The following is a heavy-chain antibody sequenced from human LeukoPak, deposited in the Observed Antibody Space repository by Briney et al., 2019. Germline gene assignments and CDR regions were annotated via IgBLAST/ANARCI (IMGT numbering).Heavy chain of an antibody. Sequence: ASVKVSCKVSGYTLTELSMHWVRQAPGKGLEWRGGFDPEDGETIYAQKFQGRVTMTRNTSISTAYMELSSLRSEDTAVYYCARGGGPGLVFGVVRAPYYFDYWGQGTLVTVSS. CDR3: ARGGGPGLVFGVVRAPYYFDY. J-gene: IGHJ4*02. V-gene: IGHV1-24*01. D-gene: IGHD3-3*01. CDR1: GYTLTELS. CDR2: FDPEDGET.